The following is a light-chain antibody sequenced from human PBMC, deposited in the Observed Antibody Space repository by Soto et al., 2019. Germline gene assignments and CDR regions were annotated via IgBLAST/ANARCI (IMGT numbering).Light chain of an antibody. V-gene: IGKV3-15*01. CDR3: QHYNNWPHT. CDR2: GAS. Sequence: ERVMTQSPATLSVSPGERATLSCRASESVSSHLAWYQRKPGLAPRLLIYGASTRATGVPARFIGSGSGTEFTLTISSLQSEDFAIYYCQHYNNWPHTFGQGTKVDIK. J-gene: IGKJ2*01. CDR1: ESVSSH.